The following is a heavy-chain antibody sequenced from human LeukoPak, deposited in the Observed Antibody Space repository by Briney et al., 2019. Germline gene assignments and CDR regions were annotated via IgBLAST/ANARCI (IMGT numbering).Heavy chain of an antibody. D-gene: IGHD5-18*01. CDR1: GYTFTGYY. CDR2: INPNSGGT. Sequence: ASVKVSCKASGYTFTGYYMHWVRQAPGQGLEWMGWINPNSGGTNYAQKFQGRVTMTRDTSVSTAYMELSSLRSEDTAVYYCARDRDTAMVNFDYWGQGTLVTVSS. J-gene: IGHJ4*02. CDR3: ARDRDTAMVNFDY. V-gene: IGHV1-2*02.